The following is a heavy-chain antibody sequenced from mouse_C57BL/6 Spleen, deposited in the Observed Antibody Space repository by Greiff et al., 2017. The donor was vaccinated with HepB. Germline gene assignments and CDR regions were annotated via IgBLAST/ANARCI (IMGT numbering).Heavy chain of an antibody. J-gene: IGHJ3*01. Sequence: QVQLKQPGAELVRPGSSVKLSCKASGYTFTSYWMHWVKQRPIQGLEWIGNIDPSDSETHYNQKFKDKATLTVDKSSSTAYMQLSSLTSEDSAVYYCARGRNSSGSFAYWGQGTLVTVSA. CDR3: ARGRNSSGSFAY. D-gene: IGHD3-2*02. CDR1: GYTFTSYW. V-gene: IGHV1-52*01. CDR2: IDPSDSET.